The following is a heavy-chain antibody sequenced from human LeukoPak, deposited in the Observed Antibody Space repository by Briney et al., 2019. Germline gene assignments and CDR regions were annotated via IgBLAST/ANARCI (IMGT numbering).Heavy chain of an antibody. J-gene: IGHJ6*02. D-gene: IGHD3-3*01. CDR2: ISYDGSNK. Sequence: PGGSLRLSCAASGFTFSSYAMHWVRQAPGKGLGWVAVISYDGSNKYYADSVKGRFTISRDNSKNTLYLQMNSLRAEDTAVYYCAREAYYDFWSGYFYYYYGMDVWGQGTTVTVSS. V-gene: IGHV3-30-3*01. CDR1: GFTFSSYA. CDR3: AREAYYDFWSGYFYYYYGMDV.